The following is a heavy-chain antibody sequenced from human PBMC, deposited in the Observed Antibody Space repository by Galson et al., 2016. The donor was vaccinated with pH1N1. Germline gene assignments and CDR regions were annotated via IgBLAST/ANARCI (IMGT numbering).Heavy chain of an antibody. J-gene: IGHJ4*02. Sequence: SVKVSCKASGDTFRTHTFNWVRQAPGQGLEWLGRITPAFGTADYAQKFQGRVAVTADKSPSTVYMEMLSLKSDDTAVYYCVGGGQLVRYFDFWGQGPLVVVSS. V-gene: IGHV1-69*08. CDR3: VGGGQLVRYFDF. D-gene: IGHD6-6*01. CDR1: GDTFRTHT. CDR2: ITPAFGTA.